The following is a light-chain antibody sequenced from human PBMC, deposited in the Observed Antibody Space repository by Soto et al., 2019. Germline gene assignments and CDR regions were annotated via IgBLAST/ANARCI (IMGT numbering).Light chain of an antibody. Sequence: QSVLTQPASVSGAPGQSITISCTGTTSDVGGYDFVSWYQQHPGKAPKLIIYEVSNRPSGVSNRFSASKSGNTAFLTISGLQAEDEADYFCTSYSSSNNVDVVCGGGTTLTVL. CDR3: TSYSSSNNVDVV. CDR1: TSDVGGYDF. J-gene: IGLJ2*01. CDR2: EVS. V-gene: IGLV2-14*01.